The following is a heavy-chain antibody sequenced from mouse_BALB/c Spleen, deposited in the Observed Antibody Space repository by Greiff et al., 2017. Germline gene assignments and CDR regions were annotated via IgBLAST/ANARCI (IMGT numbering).Heavy chain of an antibody. CDR2: IYPGDGDT. Sequence: QVQLQQSGAELVRPGSSVKISCKASGYAFSSYWMNWVKQRPGQGLEWIGQIYPGDGDTNYNGKFKGKATLTADKSSSTAYMQLSSLTSEDSAVYFCARDRRFAYWGQGTLVTVSA. J-gene: IGHJ3*01. V-gene: IGHV1-80*01. CDR3: ARDRRFAY. D-gene: IGHD3-2*01. CDR1: GYAFSSYW.